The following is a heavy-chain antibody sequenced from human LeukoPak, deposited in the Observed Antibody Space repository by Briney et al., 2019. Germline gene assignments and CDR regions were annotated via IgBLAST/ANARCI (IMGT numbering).Heavy chain of an antibody. CDR1: GFTFSDYY. CDR2: ISSSGSTI. Sequence: PGGSLRLSCAVSGFTFSDYYMSWIRQAPGKGLEWVSYISSSGSTIYYADSVKGRFTISRDNAKNSLYLQMNSLRAEDTAVYYCARGLAGIVPAAYILWFGEYVYWGQGTLVTVSS. CDR3: ARGLAGIVPAAYILWFGEYVY. J-gene: IGHJ4*02. V-gene: IGHV3-11*04. D-gene: IGHD3-10*01.